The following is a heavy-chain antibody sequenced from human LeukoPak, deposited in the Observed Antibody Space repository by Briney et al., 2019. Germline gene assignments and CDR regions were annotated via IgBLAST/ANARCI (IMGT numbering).Heavy chain of an antibody. V-gene: IGHV3-73*01. CDR2: IRSKANSYAT. CDR3: TRGDCSGGSCYRDPYGMDV. J-gene: IGHJ6*02. CDR1: GFTFSGSA. Sequence: GGSLRLSCAASGFTFSGSAMQWVRQASGKGLEWVGRIRSKANSYATAYAASVKGRFTISRDDSKNTAYLQMNSLKTEDTAVYYCTRGDCSGGSCYRDPYGMDVWGQGTTVTVSS. D-gene: IGHD2-15*01.